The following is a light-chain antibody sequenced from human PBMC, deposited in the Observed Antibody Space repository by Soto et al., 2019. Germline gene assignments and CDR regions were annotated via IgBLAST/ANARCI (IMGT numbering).Light chain of an antibody. CDR3: QHYLRSPPRYT. CDR2: GAS. J-gene: IGKJ2*01. Sequence: EIVLTQSPGTLSLSPGERATLSCRASQSVTSNYLAWYQQKPGQAPRLLIFGASTRATGIPDRFSGSGSGTDFTLAITRLEPEDFAVYYCQHYLRSPPRYTFGQGTKLEIK. CDR1: QSVTSNY. V-gene: IGKV3-20*01.